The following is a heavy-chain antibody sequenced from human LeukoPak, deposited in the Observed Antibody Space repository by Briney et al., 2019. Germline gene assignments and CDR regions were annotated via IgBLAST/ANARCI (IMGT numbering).Heavy chain of an antibody. Sequence: GASVKVSCKASGYTFSSYPMIWVRQAPGQGLEWMGWIDTNTGNPSNAQGFTGRFVFSLDTSVSTASLYINNPKADDTAVYYCARGGGARLRYPFDYWGQGTLVTVSS. D-gene: IGHD3-16*01. CDR1: GYTFSSYP. J-gene: IGHJ4*02. V-gene: IGHV7-4-1*02. CDR3: ARGGGARLRYPFDY. CDR2: IDTNTGNP.